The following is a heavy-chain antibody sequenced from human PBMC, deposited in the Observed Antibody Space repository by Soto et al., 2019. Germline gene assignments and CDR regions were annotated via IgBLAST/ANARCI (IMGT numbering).Heavy chain of an antibody. J-gene: IGHJ6*02. CDR1: GGSISSYY. V-gene: IGHV4-59*01. Sequence: QVQLQESGPGLVKPSETLSLTCTVSGGSISSYYWSWIRQPPGKGLEWIGYIYHSGSTNYNSSLKNRVTITVETSKNQFSRRLSSVTAADTAVYYCAREGTTVDSYYYYGLDVWGQGTTVTVSS. CDR3: AREGTTVDSYYYYGLDV. D-gene: IGHD1-1*01. CDR2: IYHSGST.